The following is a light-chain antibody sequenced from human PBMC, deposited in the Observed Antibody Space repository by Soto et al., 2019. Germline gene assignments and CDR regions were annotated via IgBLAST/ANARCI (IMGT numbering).Light chain of an antibody. CDR3: SSYTSSSTRGV. Sequence: SALTQPASVSGSPGQSITISCTGTSSDVGGYNYVSWYQQHPGKATKLMIYEVSNRPSGVSNRFSGSKSGNTASLTISGLQAEDEADYYCSSYTSSSTRGVFGTGSKVTVL. V-gene: IGLV2-14*01. CDR1: SSDVGGYNY. CDR2: EVS. J-gene: IGLJ1*01.